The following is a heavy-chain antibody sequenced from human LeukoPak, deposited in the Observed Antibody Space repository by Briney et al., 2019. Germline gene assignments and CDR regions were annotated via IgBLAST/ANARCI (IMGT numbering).Heavy chain of an antibody. CDR3: ARTAAAGSWFDP. CDR2: ISSSSSYI. V-gene: IGHV3-21*01. D-gene: IGHD2-2*01. J-gene: IGHJ5*02. CDR1: GFTFSSYS. Sequence: GGSLRLSCAASGFTFSSYSMNWVRQAPGKGLEWVSSISSSSSYIYYADTVKGRFTISRDNAKNSLYLQMNSLRAEDTAVYYCARTAAAGSWFDPWGQGTLVTVSS.